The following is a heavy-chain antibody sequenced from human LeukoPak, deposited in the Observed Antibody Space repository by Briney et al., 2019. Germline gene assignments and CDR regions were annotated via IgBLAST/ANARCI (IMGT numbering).Heavy chain of an antibody. CDR2: MTTSGSP. Sequence: PSETLSLTCTVSGASINTYFWTWIRQSADKGLEWIGHMTTSGSPNYNPSLKSRLTMSVDKSKNQLSLNLRSVTAADTAVYYCAGGPYYYYGMDVWGQGTTVTVSS. CDR3: AGGPYYYYGMDV. V-gene: IGHV4-4*07. CDR1: GASINTYF. J-gene: IGHJ6*02.